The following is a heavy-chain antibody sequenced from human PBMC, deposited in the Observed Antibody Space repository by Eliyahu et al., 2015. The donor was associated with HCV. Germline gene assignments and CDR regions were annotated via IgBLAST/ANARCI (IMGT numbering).Heavy chain of an antibody. Sequence: KASGGTFSSYAISWVRQAPGQGPEWVGGIIPIFGTAKYAQRFQGRVTITADESTNTAYMELNSLRFEDTAVYYCARVITMVRGVPTLGAFDIWGQGTLVTVSS. CDR1: GGTFSSYA. CDR3: ARVITMVRGVPTLGAFDI. J-gene: IGHJ3*02. CDR2: IIPIFGTA. D-gene: IGHD3-10*01. V-gene: IGHV1-69*01.